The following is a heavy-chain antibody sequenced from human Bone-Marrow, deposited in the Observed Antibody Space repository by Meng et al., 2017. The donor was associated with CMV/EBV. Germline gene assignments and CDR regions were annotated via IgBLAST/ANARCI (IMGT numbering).Heavy chain of an antibody. CDR1: GFTFTGYY. CDR2: INPNSGGT. Sequence: CKASGFTFTGYYRHWVRQAPGQGLEWMGWINPNSGGTNYAQKFQGSVTMARDTSISTAYMELSRLRSDDTAVYYCARSLDYDSSGSYYWGQGTLVTVSS. CDR3: ARSLDYDSSGSYY. J-gene: IGHJ4*02. D-gene: IGHD3-22*01. V-gene: IGHV1-2*02.